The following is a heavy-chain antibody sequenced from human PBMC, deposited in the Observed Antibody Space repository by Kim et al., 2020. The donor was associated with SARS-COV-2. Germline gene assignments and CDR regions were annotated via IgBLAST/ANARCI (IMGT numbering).Heavy chain of an antibody. J-gene: IGHJ4*02. CDR1: GSTFIPSA. D-gene: IGHD6-13*01. Sequence: SVKVSCKASGSTFIPSAVQWVRQARGQRPEWIGWIVVGSGSTNRAQKFQERVTLTRDMSTGTAYMELSSLTSEDTAVYHCAASGRSTTQFDYWGQGTLVTVSS. CDR3: AASGRSTTQFDY. V-gene: IGHV1-58*01. CDR2: IVVGSGST.